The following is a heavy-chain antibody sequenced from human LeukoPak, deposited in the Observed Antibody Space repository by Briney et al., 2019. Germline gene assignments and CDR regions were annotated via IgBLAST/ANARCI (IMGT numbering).Heavy chain of an antibody. CDR1: GAFISNYY. V-gene: IGHV4-59*01. CDR2: IYYSGST. D-gene: IGHD5-12*01. J-gene: IGHJ4*02. Sequence: SETLSLTCSVSGAFISNYYWSWIRQPPGKGLEWIGYIYYSGSTNYNPSLKSRVTISVDTSKNQFSLKLSSVTAADTAVYYCARGSSSGYEGYFDYWGQGTLVTVSS. CDR3: ARGSSSGYEGYFDY.